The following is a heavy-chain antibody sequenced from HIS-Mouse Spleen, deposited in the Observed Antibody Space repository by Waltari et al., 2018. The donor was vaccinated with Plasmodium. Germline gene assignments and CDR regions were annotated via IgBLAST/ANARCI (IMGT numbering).Heavy chain of an antibody. Sequence: QVTLRESGPALVKPTQTLTLTCTFSGFSLSTRVMCVSWIRHPPGKALEWLARIDWDDDKYYSTSLKTRLTISKDTSKNQVVLTMTNMDPVDTATYYCARHKKRGQLVRGYFDYWGQGTLVTVSS. D-gene: IGHD6-6*01. CDR2: IDWDDDK. CDR3: ARHKKRGQLVRGYFDY. CDR1: GFSLSTRVMC. V-gene: IGHV2-70*15. J-gene: IGHJ4*02.